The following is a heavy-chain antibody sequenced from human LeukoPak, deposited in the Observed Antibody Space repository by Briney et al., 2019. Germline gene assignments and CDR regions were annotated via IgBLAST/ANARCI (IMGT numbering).Heavy chain of an antibody. J-gene: IGHJ4*02. CDR2: IRYDGSNK. CDR3: AKDREPDGRWNFDF. CDR1: GFTFSSYG. Sequence: PRGSLRLSCAASGFTFSSYGMHWVRQAPGKGLEWVAFIRYDGSNKYYADSVKGRFTISRDNSKNTLYLQMNSLRAEDTAVYYCAKDREPDGRWNFDFWGQGTLVTVSS. V-gene: IGHV3-30*02. D-gene: IGHD1-1*01.